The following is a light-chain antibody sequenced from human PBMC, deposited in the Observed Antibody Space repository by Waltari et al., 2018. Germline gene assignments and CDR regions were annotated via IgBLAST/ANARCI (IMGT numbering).Light chain of an antibody. CDR3: QKYGTLPAT. Sequence: EIVLTQSPGTLSLSPGERATLFCRASQSVTRTLAWYQKKPGQAPRLLIYDASSRATGIPDRFSGSGYGTDFSLTISRLEPEDFAVYYCQKYGTLPATFGQGTKVEIK. CDR1: QSVTRT. CDR2: DAS. J-gene: IGKJ1*01. V-gene: IGKV3-20*01.